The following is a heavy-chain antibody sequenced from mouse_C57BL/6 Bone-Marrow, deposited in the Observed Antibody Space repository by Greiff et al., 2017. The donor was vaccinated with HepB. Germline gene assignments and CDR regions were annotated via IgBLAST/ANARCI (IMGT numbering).Heavy chain of an antibody. V-gene: IGHV1-50*01. J-gene: IGHJ2*01. CDR2: IDPSDSYT. Sequence: VQLQQPGAELVKPGASVKLSCKASGYTFTSYWMQWVKQRPGQGLEWIGEIDPSDSYTNYNQKFKGKATLTVDTSSSTAYMQLSSLTSEDSAVYYCARDFRLRRYYFDYWGQGTTLTVSS. CDR1: GYTFTSYW. CDR3: ARDFRLRRYYFDY. D-gene: IGHD2-2*01.